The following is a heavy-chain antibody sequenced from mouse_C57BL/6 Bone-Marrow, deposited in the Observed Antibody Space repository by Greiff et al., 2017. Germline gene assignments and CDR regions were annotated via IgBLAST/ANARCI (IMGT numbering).Heavy chain of an antibody. Sequence: QVQLQQPGAELVRPGSSVKLSCKASGYTFTSYWMDWVKQRPGQGLEWIGNIYPSDSETHYNQKFKDKAPLTVDKSSSTAYMQLSSLTSEDSAVYYCARRITTNDYFDYWGQGTTLTVSS. J-gene: IGHJ2*01. CDR1: GYTFTSYW. D-gene: IGHD1-1*01. CDR3: ARRITTNDYFDY. V-gene: IGHV1-61*01. CDR2: IYPSDSET.